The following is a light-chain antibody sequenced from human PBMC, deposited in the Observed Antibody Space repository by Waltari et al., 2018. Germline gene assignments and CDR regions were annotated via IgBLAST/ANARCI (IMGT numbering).Light chain of an antibody. CDR1: SSDVGNDNF. CDR2: EVI. J-gene: IGLJ1*01. V-gene: IGLV2-23*02. CDR3: CSYTSSSTFI. Sequence: QSALTQPASVSGSPGPSITIPCTGTSSDVGNDNFVSWYQHHPGKAPKLIIYEVIKRPSGLSSRFSGSKSGNTATLTISGLQAEDEADYYCCSYTSSSTFIFGTGTKVTVL.